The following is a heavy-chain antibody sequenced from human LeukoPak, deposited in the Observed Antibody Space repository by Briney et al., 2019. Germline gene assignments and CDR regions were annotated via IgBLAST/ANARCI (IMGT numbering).Heavy chain of an antibody. J-gene: IGHJ6*02. CDR3: AREKLPETSYYYYYGMDV. V-gene: IGHV3-53*05. CDR2: IYEGTSA. D-gene: IGHD1-1*01. CDR1: GFTVRTNY. Sequence: PGGSLRLSCAASGFTVRTNYISWVRQAPGKGLEWLSVIYEGTSASAGDSVKGRFTISRDNSKNTLYLQMNSLRAEDTAVYYCAREKLPETSYYYYYGMDVWGQGTTVTVSS.